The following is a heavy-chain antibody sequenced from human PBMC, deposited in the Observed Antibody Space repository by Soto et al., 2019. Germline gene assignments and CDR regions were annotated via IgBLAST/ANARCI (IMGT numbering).Heavy chain of an antibody. Sequence: GGSLRLSCAASGFTFSSYGMHWVRQAPGKGLEWVAVIWDDGSNKYYADSVKGRFTISRDNSKNTLYLQMNSLRAEDTAVYYCARDLTEYCRGDDCSSDYSGQGTLATLSS. V-gene: IGHV3-33*01. D-gene: IGHD2-15*01. J-gene: IGHJ4*02. CDR3: ARDLTEYCRGDDCSSDY. CDR2: IWDDGSNK. CDR1: GFTFSSYG.